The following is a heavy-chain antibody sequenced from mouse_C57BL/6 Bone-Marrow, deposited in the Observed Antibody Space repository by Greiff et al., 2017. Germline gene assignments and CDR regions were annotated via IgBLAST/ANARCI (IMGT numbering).Heavy chain of an antibody. CDR1: GYAFSSSW. D-gene: IGHD2-5*01. V-gene: IGHV1-82*01. CDR3: ARGYSNYYFDY. J-gene: IGHJ2*01. Sequence: QVQLQQSGPELVKPGASVKISCKASGYAFSSSWMNWVKQRPGKGLEWIGRIYPGDGDTNYNGKFKGKATLTADKSSSTAYMQLSSLTSEDSAVYFCARGYSNYYFDYWVQGTTLTVSS. CDR2: IYPGDGDT.